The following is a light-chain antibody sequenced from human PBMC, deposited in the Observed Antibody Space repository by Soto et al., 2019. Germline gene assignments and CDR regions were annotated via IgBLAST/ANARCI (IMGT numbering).Light chain of an antibody. CDR3: QQYGSSPIT. CDR1: QSVNSNY. CDR2: GAS. V-gene: IGKV3-20*01. Sequence: EIVLTQSPGTLSLSPGERATLSCRASQSVNSNYLAWYQQKSGQAPRLLIYGASSRATGIPDKFSGSGSGTDFTLTISRLEPEDFEAYYCQQYGSSPITFGQGKRLEIK. J-gene: IGKJ5*01.